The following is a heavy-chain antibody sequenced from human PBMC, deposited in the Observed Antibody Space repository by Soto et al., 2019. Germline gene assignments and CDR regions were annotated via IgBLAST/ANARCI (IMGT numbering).Heavy chain of an antibody. CDR2: INPNSGGT. Sequence: ASVKVSCKASGYTFTGYYMHWVRQAPGQGLEWMGWINPNSGGTNYAQKFQGWVTMTRDTSISTAYMELSRLRSDDTAVYYCARDYIAAAGTDVFDIWGQGTMVPVSS. J-gene: IGHJ3*02. CDR3: ARDYIAAAGTDVFDI. D-gene: IGHD6-13*01. V-gene: IGHV1-2*04. CDR1: GYTFTGYY.